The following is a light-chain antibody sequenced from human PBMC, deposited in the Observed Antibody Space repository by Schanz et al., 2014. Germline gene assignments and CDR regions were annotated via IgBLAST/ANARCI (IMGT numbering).Light chain of an antibody. CDR1: QSVLYSSNNKNY. CDR2: WAS. J-gene: IGKJ4*01. Sequence: DIVMTQSPDSLAVSLGERATINCKSSQSVLYSSNNKNYLAWYQQTPGQPPKLLIYWASTRESGVPDRFSGSGSGTDFTLTISSLQAEDVALYFCQQYYSTPLTFGGGTRVEI. CDR3: QQYYSTPLT. V-gene: IGKV4-1*01.